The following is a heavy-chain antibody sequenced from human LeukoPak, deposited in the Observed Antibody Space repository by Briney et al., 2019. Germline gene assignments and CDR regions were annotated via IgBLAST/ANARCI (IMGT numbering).Heavy chain of an antibody. Sequence: GRSLRLSCVASGFTFSNYGMHWVRQAPGMGLEWVAVIWYDGSNKNYRDSLRGRFTISRDNFKNTLYLEMNSLRAEDTAVYYCATARNNYDYSGFSALDYWGQGTLVTVAS. D-gene: IGHD3-22*01. J-gene: IGHJ4*02. CDR3: ATARNNYDYSGFSALDY. CDR2: IWYDGSNK. V-gene: IGHV3-33*01. CDR1: GFTFSNYG.